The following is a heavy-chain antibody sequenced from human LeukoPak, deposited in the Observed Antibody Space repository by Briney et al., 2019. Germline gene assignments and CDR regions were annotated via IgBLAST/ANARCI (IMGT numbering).Heavy chain of an antibody. CDR2: IIPIFGTA. Sequence: ASVKVSCKASGGTFSSYAISWVRQAPGQGLEWMGGIIPIFGTANYAQKFQGRVTITADESTSTAYMELSSLRSEDTAVYYCARDNDILTGYYIYWFDPWGQGTLVTVSS. V-gene: IGHV1-69*01. CDR1: GGTFSSYA. CDR3: ARDNDILTGYYIYWFDP. J-gene: IGHJ5*02. D-gene: IGHD3-9*01.